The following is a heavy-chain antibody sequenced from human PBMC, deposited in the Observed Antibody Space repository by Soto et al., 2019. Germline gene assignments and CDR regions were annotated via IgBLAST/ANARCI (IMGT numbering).Heavy chain of an antibody. J-gene: IGHJ4*02. V-gene: IGHV1-46*01. CDR2: VNPSGGHT. CDR3: ARGGHVVVVTAALDF. CDR1: VDTFTDYY. Sequence: QVQLVQSGAEVKKPGASVKVSCKASVDTFTDYYINWVRQAPGQGLEWMGTVNPSGGHTTYAQHFLGRMTMTRDTSTSTLYMELTSLTSEDTAVYYCARGGHVVVVTAALDFWGQGTLVTVSS. D-gene: IGHD2-21*02.